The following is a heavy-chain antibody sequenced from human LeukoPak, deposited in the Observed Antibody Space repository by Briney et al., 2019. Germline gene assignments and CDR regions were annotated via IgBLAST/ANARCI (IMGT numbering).Heavy chain of an antibody. Sequence: SETLSLTCTVSGGSISSGSYYWSWIRQPAGKGLGWIGRIYTSGSTNYNPSLKSRVTISVDTSKNQFSLKLSSVTAADTAVYYCARGILRYFDRLAPEPRRRNWFDPWGQGTLVTVSS. J-gene: IGHJ5*02. CDR2: IYTSGST. D-gene: IGHD3-9*01. V-gene: IGHV4-61*02. CDR1: GGSISSGSYY. CDR3: ARGILRYFDRLAPEPRRRNWFDP.